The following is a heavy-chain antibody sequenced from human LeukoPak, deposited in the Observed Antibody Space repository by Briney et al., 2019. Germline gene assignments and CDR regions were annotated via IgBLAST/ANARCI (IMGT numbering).Heavy chain of an antibody. CDR1: GFSFSSYT. J-gene: IGHJ4*02. Sequence: GGSLRLSCAASGFSFSSYTMNWVRQAPGKGLEWVSSITSTSSYIYYADSVKGRFTISRDNAKNSLYLQMNSLRAEDTAVYYCAREMYSSSYPTFDYWGQGTLVTVSS. V-gene: IGHV3-21*01. CDR2: ITSTSSYI. D-gene: IGHD6-13*01. CDR3: AREMYSSSYPTFDY.